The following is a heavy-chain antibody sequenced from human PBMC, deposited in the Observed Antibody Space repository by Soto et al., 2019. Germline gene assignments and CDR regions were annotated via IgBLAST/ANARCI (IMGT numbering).Heavy chain of an antibody. J-gene: IGHJ4*02. CDR1: GFDFSSFA. CDR3: ASVLDY. CDR2: ISYDGSNE. Sequence: QVLWVESGGGVVQPGESLRLSCAASGFDFSSFAMQWVRQAPGKGLEWVTTISYDGSNEYYGDSVKGRFTISRDNSKNTLHLQMNSLRTDETGIYYCASVLDYWGQGTLVTVSS. V-gene: IGHV3-30*03.